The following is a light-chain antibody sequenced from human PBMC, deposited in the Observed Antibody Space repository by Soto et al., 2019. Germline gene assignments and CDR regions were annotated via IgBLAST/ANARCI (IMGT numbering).Light chain of an antibody. CDR1: GSDVGAYRY. CDR2: DVS. Sequence: QSALTQPASMSGSPGQSITISCTGTGSDVGAYRYVSWYQQHPGQAPKLIIYDVSNRPSGVSDRFSGSKSGNTASLTISGLQSEDEADYYCDSYTSSSSYAFGTGTKLTVL. J-gene: IGLJ1*01. CDR3: DSYTSSSSYA. V-gene: IGLV2-14*01.